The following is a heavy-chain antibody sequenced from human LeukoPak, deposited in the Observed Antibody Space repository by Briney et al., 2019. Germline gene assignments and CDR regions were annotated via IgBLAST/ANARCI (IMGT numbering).Heavy chain of an antibody. J-gene: IGHJ4*02. CDR1: GFTFGNYA. CDR3: ARLGFVVPAVIFDY. V-gene: IGHV3-53*01. Sequence: GGSLRLSCTASGFTFGNYAMSWVRQAPGKGLEWVSVIYIGGSTYYADSVKGRFTISRDISKNTLYLQMNSRRAEDTAMYYCARLGFVVPAVIFDYWGQGTLVTVSS. CDR2: IYIGGST. D-gene: IGHD2-2*02.